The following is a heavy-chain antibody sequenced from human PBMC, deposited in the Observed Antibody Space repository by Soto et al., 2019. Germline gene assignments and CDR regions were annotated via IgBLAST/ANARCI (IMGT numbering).Heavy chain of an antibody. D-gene: IGHD3-10*01. CDR2: IVPIFGTT. Sequence: SVKVSCKASGDTFSSYSISWVRQAPGQGLEWMGGIVPIFGTTVYAPRLQGRLTITADGPTSTSYMELSGLTFEDAAVYYCAANSLGGGSQGDVWGQGTTVTVSS. CDR1: GDTFSSYS. CDR3: AANSLGGGSQGDV. J-gene: IGHJ6*02. V-gene: IGHV1-69*13.